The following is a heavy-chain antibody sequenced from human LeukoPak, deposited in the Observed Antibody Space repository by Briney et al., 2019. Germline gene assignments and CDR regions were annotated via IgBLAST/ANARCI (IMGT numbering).Heavy chain of an antibody. J-gene: IGHJ3*02. CDR2: ISSSSSYI. CDR3: ASDTVVVPAARTAFDI. D-gene: IGHD2-2*01. CDR1: GFTFSSYS. Sequence: PGGSLRLSCAASGFTFSSYSMNWVRQAPGKGLEWVSSISSSSSYIYYADSVKGRFTISRDNAKNSLYLQMNNLRAEDTAVYYCASDTVVVPAARTAFDIWGQGTMVTVSS. V-gene: IGHV3-21*01.